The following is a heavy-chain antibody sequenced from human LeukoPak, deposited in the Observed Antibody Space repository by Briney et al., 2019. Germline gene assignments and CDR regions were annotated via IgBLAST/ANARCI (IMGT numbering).Heavy chain of an antibody. CDR1: GGTFSSYA. CDR2: IIPILGIA. CDR3: ARVRDNYSSSLSDY. V-gene: IGHV1-69*04. J-gene: IGHJ4*02. D-gene: IGHD6-6*01. Sequence: GXSVKVSCKASGGTFSSYAISWVRQAPGQGLEWMGRIIPILGIANYAQKFQGRVTITADKSTSTAYMELSSLRSEDTAVYYCARVRDNYSSSLSDYWGQGTLVTVSS.